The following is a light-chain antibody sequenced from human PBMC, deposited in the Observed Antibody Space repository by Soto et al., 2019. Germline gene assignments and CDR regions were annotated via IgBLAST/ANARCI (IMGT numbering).Light chain of an antibody. V-gene: IGKV3-15*01. Sequence: EIVVTQSPALLSVSPGERVTHSCRASQSVISSIAWYQQKLGQAPRLLIYGASTRATGIPARFSGSGSGTEFFLTISSLQSEDFAMYYCQHYNNWLGTFGGGTKVEIK. CDR2: GAS. CDR1: QSVISS. J-gene: IGKJ4*01. CDR3: QHYNNWLGT.